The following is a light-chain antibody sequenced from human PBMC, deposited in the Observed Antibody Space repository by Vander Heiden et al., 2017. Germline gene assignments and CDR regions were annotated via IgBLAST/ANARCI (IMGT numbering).Light chain of an antibody. CDR3: QQRSNWPELT. J-gene: IGKJ4*01. CDR2: DAS. CDR1: QSVSSY. V-gene: IGKV3-11*01. Sequence: EIVLTQSPATLSLSPGERATLSCRASQSVSSYLAWYQQKPGQAPRLLIYDASNRATGIPARFSGSGSGTDFTLTISGLEPEDFAVYYCQQRSNWPELTFGGGTKVXIK.